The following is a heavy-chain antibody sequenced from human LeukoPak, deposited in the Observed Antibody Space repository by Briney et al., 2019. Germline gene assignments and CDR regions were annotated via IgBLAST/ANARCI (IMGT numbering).Heavy chain of an antibody. D-gene: IGHD1-1*01. Sequence: GGSLRLSCAASGFTFSSYTMHWIRQAPGKGLEWVSSISGSNSYIFYADSVKGRFTVSRDNAKDSLYLQMNSLRAEDTAVYYCARALTTLTYEGYWGQGILVTVSS. CDR3: ARALTTLTYEGY. CDR1: GFTFSSYT. J-gene: IGHJ4*02. CDR2: ISGSNSYI. V-gene: IGHV3-21*01.